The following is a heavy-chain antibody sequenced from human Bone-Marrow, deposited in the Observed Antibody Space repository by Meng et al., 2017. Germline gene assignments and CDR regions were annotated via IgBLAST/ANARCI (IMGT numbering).Heavy chain of an antibody. CDR2: INPSGGST. CDR1: GYTFTSYY. D-gene: IGHD2-8*01. J-gene: IGHJ6*02. Sequence: ASVKVSCKASGYTFTSYYMHWVRQAPGQGLEWMGIINPSGGSTSYAQKFQGRVTMTRDTSTSTVYMELSSLRSEDTAVYYCARGPFEVYASSHPPPDYYYGMDVWGQGTTVTVSS. CDR3: ARGPFEVYASSHPPPDYYYGMDV. V-gene: IGHV1-46*01.